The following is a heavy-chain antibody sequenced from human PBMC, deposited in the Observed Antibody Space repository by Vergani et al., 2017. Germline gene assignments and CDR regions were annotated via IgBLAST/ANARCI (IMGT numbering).Heavy chain of an antibody. CDR3: ARAVAVRWFDP. V-gene: IGHV4-59*01. CDR2: IYYSGST. Sequence: QVQLQESGPGLVKPSETLSLTCTVSGGSISSYYWSWIRQPPGKGLEWIGYIYYSGSTNYNPSLKSRVTIPVDTSKNQFSLKLSSVTAADTAVYYCARAVAVRWFDPWGQGTLVTVSS. D-gene: IGHD6-19*01. J-gene: IGHJ5*02. CDR1: GGSISSYY.